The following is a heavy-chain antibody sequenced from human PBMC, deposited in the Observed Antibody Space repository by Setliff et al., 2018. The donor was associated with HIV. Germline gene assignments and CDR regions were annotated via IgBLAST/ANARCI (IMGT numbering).Heavy chain of an antibody. J-gene: IGHJ3*02. D-gene: IGHD6-13*01. Sequence: SETLSLTCIVSGVSTISSSSSYYWGWIRQPPGKGLEWIGYISHSGITNYNPSLKSRVTISVDTSKNQFSLKLSSVTAADTAVYYCARDGYRDTLNDAFDIWGQGTMVTVSS. CDR1: GVSTISSSSSYY. CDR3: ARDGYRDTLNDAFDI. CDR2: ISHSGIT. V-gene: IGHV4-61*01.